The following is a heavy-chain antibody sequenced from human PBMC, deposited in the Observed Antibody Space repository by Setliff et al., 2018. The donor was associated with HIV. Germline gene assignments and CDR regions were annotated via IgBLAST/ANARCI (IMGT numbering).Heavy chain of an antibody. V-gene: IGHV1-2*06. J-gene: IGHJ4*02. CDR3: ARQFSNSLDH. Sequence: ASVKVSCKASGYMFSGFHMHWVRQAAGQGLEWMGRINPNSGGTNYAQKFQGRVTMTRDTSISTAYMELTGLTSDDTAMYYCARQFSNSLDHWGQGTLVTVSS. D-gene: IGHD7-27*01. CDR2: INPNSGGT. CDR1: GYMFSGFH.